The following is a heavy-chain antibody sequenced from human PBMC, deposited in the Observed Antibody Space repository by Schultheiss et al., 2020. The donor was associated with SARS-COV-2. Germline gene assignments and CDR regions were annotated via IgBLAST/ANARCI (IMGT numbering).Heavy chain of an antibody. CDR3: ALWGSSWGFDY. CDR2: ISSSGSTI. CDR1: GFTFSSYE. D-gene: IGHD6-13*01. Sequence: GGSLRLSCAASGFTFSSYEMNWVRQAPGKGLEWVSYISSSGSTIYYADSVKGRFTISRDNAKNSLYLQMNSLKVDDTAVYYCALWGSSWGFDYWGQGTLVTVSS. V-gene: IGHV3-48*03. J-gene: IGHJ4*02.